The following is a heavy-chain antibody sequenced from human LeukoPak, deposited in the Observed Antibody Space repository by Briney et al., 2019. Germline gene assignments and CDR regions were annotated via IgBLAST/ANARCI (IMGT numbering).Heavy chain of an antibody. CDR3: AKFRLPGIGLRDWFFDL. CDR1: GGSISSSSYY. V-gene: IGHV4-39*01. CDR2: IYYSGST. J-gene: IGHJ2*01. Sequence: SETLSLTCTVSGGSISSSSYYWGWIRQPPGKGLEWIGSIYYSGSTYYNPSLKSRVTISVDTSKNQFSLKLSSVTAADTAVYYCAKFRLPGIGLRDWFFDLWGRGALVTVSS. D-gene: IGHD3-10*01.